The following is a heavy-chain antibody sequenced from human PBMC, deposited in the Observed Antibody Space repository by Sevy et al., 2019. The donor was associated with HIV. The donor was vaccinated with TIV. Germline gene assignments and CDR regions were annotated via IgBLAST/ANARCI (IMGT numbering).Heavy chain of an antibody. J-gene: IGHJ5*02. D-gene: IGHD2-2*01. V-gene: IGHV4-34*01. CDR2: INHSGST. CDR1: GGSFSGYY. CDR3: ARSPPVVVVPGAPSWFDP. Sequence: SETLSLTCAVHGGSFSGYYWSWIRQPPGKGVEWIGEINHSGSTNYNPSLKSRVTISVDTSKKQFSLKLSSVTAADTAVYYCARSPPVVVVPGAPSWFDPWGQGTMVTVYS.